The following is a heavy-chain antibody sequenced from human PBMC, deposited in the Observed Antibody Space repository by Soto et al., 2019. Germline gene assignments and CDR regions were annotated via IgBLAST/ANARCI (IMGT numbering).Heavy chain of an antibody. V-gene: IGHV4-30-4*01. Sequence: QSPGKGLEWIGHIHNSGSPYNNPSLKSRVTISADTSMNQFSLALTSVTAADTAVYYCARGWAAGSGMDVWGQGTTVTVSS. J-gene: IGHJ6*02. CDR3: ARGWAAGSGMDV. CDR2: IHNSGSP. D-gene: IGHD6-13*01.